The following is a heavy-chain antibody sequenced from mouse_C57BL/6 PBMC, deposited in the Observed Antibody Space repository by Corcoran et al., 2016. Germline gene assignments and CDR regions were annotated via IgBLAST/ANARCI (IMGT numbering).Heavy chain of an antibody. CDR3: ARVPGPYYSNFAWFAY. D-gene: IGHD2-5*01. J-gene: IGHJ3*01. CDR2: ISYDGSN. CDR1: SYSITSGYY. V-gene: IGHV3-6*01. Sequence: DVQLQESGPGLVKPSQSLSLTCSVTSYSITSGYYWNWIRQFPGNKLEWMGYISYDGSNNYKPSLKNRSSITRDTYKNQFFLKLNSVTTEDKATYYCARVPGPYYSNFAWFAYWGQGTLVTVSA.